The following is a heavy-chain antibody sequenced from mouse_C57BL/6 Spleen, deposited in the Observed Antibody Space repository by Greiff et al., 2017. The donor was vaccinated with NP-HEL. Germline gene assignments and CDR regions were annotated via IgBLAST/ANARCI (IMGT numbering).Heavy chain of an antibody. Sequence: QVQLKESGAELVRPGASVTLSCKASGYTFTDYEMHWVKQTPVHGLEWIGAIDPETGGTASNQKFTGQAILTADKSSSTAYMELRSLTSEDSAVYYCTSLDSYYYAMDYWGQGTSGTVSS. CDR2: IDPETGGT. V-gene: IGHV1-15*01. CDR1: GYTFTDYE. CDR3: TSLDSYYYAMDY. J-gene: IGHJ4*01.